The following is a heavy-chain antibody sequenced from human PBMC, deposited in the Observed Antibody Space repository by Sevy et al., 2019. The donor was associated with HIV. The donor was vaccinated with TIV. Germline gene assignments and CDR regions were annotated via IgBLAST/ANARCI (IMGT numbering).Heavy chain of an antibody. CDR2: IIPLFGAA. CDR3: ARGGESNWDFDY. Sequence: SVKVSCKASGGTFNSYAIYWVRQAPGQGLEWMGGIIPLFGAANYAQRFQGRVTITADESTSTVYMELSSLKSEDTAVYYCARGGESNWDFDYWGQGTLVTVSS. J-gene: IGHJ4*02. D-gene: IGHD1-1*01. CDR1: GGTFNSYA. V-gene: IGHV1-69*01.